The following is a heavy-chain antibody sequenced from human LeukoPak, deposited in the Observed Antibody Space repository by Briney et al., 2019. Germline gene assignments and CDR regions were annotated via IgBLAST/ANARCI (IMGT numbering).Heavy chain of an antibody. Sequence: PGGSLRLSCAASGFTFSSYAMSWVRQAPGKGLEWVSAISGSGGSTYYADSVKGRFTISRDNSKNTLYLQMNSLRAEDTAVYYCATPTDGLRYDYYYYMDVWGKGTTVTVSS. CDR3: ATPTDGLRYDYYYYMDV. CDR1: GFTFSSYA. J-gene: IGHJ6*03. CDR2: ISGSGGST. D-gene: IGHD3-10*01. V-gene: IGHV3-23*01.